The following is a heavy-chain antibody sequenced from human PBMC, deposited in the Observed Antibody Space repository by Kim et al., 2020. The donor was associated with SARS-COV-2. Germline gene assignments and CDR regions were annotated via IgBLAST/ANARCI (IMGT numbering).Heavy chain of an antibody. V-gene: IGHV3-7*01. J-gene: IGHJ4*02. Sequence: YYVDSGKGRFTISRDNAKNSLYLQMNSLRAEDTAVYYCARPGGLSCELDYWGQGTLVTVSS. D-gene: IGHD6-19*01. CDR3: ARPGGLSCELDY.